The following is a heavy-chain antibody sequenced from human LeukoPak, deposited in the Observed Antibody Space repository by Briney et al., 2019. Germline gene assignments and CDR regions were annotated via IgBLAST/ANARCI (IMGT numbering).Heavy chain of an antibody. CDR1: GFTFSSYD. J-gene: IGHJ3*02. CDR3: ARGSYCSGGACSPVGAFDI. D-gene: IGHD2-15*01. V-gene: IGHV3-13*01. Sequence: GGSLRLSCAASGFTFSSYDMHWVRQAPGKGLEWVSGIGTAGDTYYPGSIKGRFAFSRENANNSLFLQMNGLRVGDTAVYYCARGSYCSGGACSPVGAFDIWGQGTVVTVSS. CDR2: IGTAGDT.